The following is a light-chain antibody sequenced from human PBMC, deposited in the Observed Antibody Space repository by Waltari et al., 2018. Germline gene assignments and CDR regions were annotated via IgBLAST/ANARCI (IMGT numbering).Light chain of an antibody. J-gene: IGKJ2*01. CDR2: DAS. Sequence: EIVMTQSPATLSVSPGGGATLSCRASRAIGNNGAWYQQKPGQPLRLLIFDASTRATGIPARFSGSWSGTEFTLTISSLQSEDSAVYFCQQFNTLYSFGQGTKLEIK. CDR3: QQFNTLYS. V-gene: IGKV3-15*01. CDR1: RAIGNN.